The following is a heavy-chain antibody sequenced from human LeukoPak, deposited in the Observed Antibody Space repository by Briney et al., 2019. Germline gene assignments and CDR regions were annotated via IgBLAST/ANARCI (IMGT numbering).Heavy chain of an antibody. D-gene: IGHD3-16*01. CDR1: GFIFSSYS. V-gene: IGHV3-21*01. CDR2: ISSSRSYI. J-gene: IGHJ4*02. CDR3: ARDLGGGFFDY. Sequence: GGTLRLSCAASGFIFSSYSTNWVRQAPGKGLEWVSSISSSRSYIHYAGSVEGRFAISRDDAKNSLYLQMRNLRAEDTAVYYCARDLGGGFFDYWGQGTLVTVSS.